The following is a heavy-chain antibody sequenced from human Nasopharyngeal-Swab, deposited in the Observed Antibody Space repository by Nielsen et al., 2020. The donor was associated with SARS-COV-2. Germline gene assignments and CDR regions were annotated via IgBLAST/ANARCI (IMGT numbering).Heavy chain of an antibody. Sequence: ESLKISCAASGFTFSSYSMNWIRQPPGKGLEWIGEINHSGSTNYNPSLKSRVTISVDTSKNQFSLKLSSVTAADTAVYYCARGRVGAKDYWGQGTLVTVSS. CDR1: GFTFSSYS. J-gene: IGHJ4*02. CDR3: ARGRVGAKDY. V-gene: IGHV4-34*01. D-gene: IGHD1-26*01. CDR2: INHSGST.